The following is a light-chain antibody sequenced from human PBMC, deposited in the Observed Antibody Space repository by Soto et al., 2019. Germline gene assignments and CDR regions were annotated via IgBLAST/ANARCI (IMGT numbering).Light chain of an antibody. Sequence: QSVLTQPASVSGSPGQSIAISCTGTSSDVGSYNYVSWYQQHPGKATKLMIYDVSNRPSGVSVRFSGSKSGNTASLTISGLQAEDEADYFCNSYTSSSTYVFGTGTKVTVL. CDR3: NSYTSSSTYV. V-gene: IGLV2-14*03. CDR1: SSDVGSYNY. J-gene: IGLJ1*01. CDR2: DVS.